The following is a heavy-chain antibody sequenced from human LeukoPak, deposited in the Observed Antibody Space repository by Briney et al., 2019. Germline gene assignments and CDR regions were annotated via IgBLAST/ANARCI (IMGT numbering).Heavy chain of an antibody. CDR2: ISWNSGII. D-gene: IGHD3-16*02. CDR3: AKRLGTSFGLDV. CDR1: GFTFDDYG. Sequence: GGSLRLSCAASGFTFDDYGMHWVRQVPGKGLEWVSGISWNSGIIGYADSVKGRFTISRDNAKNSLYLQMNSLRPEDTAMYYCAKRLGTSFGLDVWGQGTTVTVSS. J-gene: IGHJ6*02. V-gene: IGHV3-9*01.